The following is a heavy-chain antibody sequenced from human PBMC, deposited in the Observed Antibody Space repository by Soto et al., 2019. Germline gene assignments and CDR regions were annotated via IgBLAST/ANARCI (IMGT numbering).Heavy chain of an antibody. J-gene: IGHJ6*02. CDR1: GFTFSSYA. Sequence: QVHLVESGGGVVQPGRSLRLSCAASGFTFSSYAMHWVRQAPGKGLEWVAVISYDGSNKYYADSVKGRFTISRDNSKNTLYLQMNSLRAEDTAVYYCARDPEDIVLVPAAMDYYYGMDVWGQGTTVTVSS. V-gene: IGHV3-30-3*01. CDR2: ISYDGSNK. CDR3: ARDPEDIVLVPAAMDYYYGMDV. D-gene: IGHD2-2*01.